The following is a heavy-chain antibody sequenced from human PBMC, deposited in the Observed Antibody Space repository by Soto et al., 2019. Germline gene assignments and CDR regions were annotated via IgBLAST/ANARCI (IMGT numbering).Heavy chain of an antibody. J-gene: IGHJ5*02. CDR3: TRAPIVVVSWFDP. CDR1: GFTLSSYW. V-gene: IGHV3-74*01. D-gene: IGHD2-2*01. Sequence: GGSLRLSCAASGFTLSSYWMHWVRQAPGKGLVWVSRINGDGTSTSYADSVKGRFTISRDNAKNTLYLQMNSLRAEDTAVYYCTRAPIVVVSWFDPWGQGTLVTVSS. CDR2: INGDGTST.